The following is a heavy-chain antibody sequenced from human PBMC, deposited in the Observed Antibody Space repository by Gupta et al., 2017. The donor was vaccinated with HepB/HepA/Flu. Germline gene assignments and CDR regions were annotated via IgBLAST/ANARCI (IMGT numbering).Heavy chain of an antibody. V-gene: IGHV3-23*01. D-gene: IGHD4-17*01. CDR1: GITFSAYG. CDR3: AKDPNGDYVGVFDN. Sequence: EVQFLESGGDLVQPGGSLRLSCAASGITFSAYGMTWVRQAPGKGLEWVASIRGSGVDTYYADSVKGRFTISRDNSKNTLYLQMNSLRVDDTAVYYCAKDPNGDYVGVFDNWGQGTLVTVSS. J-gene: IGHJ5*02. CDR2: IRGSGVDT.